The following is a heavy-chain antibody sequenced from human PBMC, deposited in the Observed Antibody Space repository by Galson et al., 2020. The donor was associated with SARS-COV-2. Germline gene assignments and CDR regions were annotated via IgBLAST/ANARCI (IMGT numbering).Heavy chain of an antibody. CDR1: GFTFGAFA. Sequence: GGSLRLSCTASGFTFGAFAVSWFRQAPGKGLEWVGFIRSKFFGETTEYAASVKGRFTISRDDSKSIAHLQMNSLKVEDTAVYFCTRGRMVYQLLVDYWGQGTLVTVSS. CDR2: IRSKFFGETT. J-gene: IGHJ4*02. D-gene: IGHD2-2*01. CDR3: TRGRMVYQLLVDY. V-gene: IGHV3-49*03.